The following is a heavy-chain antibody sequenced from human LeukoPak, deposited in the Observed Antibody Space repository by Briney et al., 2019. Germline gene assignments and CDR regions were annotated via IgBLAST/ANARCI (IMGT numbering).Heavy chain of an antibody. CDR3: ARQGMYYYDSSGYSHAFDI. Sequence: SETLSLTCTVYGGSFSGYYWSWIRQSPGKGLEWIGEVIHSESTYYNPSLKSRVTISVDTSKNQFSLKLSSVTAADTAVYYCARQGMYYYDSSGYSHAFDIWGQGTMVTVSS. CDR2: VIHSEST. D-gene: IGHD3-22*01. V-gene: IGHV4-34*12. CDR1: GGSFSGYY. J-gene: IGHJ3*02.